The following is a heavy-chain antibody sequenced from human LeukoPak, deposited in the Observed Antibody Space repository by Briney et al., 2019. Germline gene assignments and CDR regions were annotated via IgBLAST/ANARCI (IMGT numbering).Heavy chain of an antibody. CDR2: IYYSGST. CDR1: GGSISSSSYY. Sequence: KPSETLSLTCTVSGGSISSSSYYWGWNRQPPGKGLEWIGSIYYSGSTYYNPSLKSRVTISVDTSKNQFSLKLSSVTAADTAVYYCARSHPEYYYDSSAYFDYWGQGTLVTVSS. V-gene: IGHV4-39*07. D-gene: IGHD3-22*01. J-gene: IGHJ4*02. CDR3: ARSHPEYYYDSSAYFDY.